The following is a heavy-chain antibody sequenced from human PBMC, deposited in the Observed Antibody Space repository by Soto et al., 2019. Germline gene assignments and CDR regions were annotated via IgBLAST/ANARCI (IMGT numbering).Heavy chain of an antibody. J-gene: IGHJ6*02. CDR2: MNPNSGNT. V-gene: IGHV1-8*01. Sequence: ASVKVSCKASGYTFTSYDINWVRQATGQGLEWMGWMNPNSGNTGYAQKFQGRVTMTKNTLYLQMNSLRAEDTAVYYCAKELLYGDYEYYYYGMDVWGQGTTVTVSS. CDR1: GYTFTSYD. D-gene: IGHD4-17*01. CDR3: AKELLYGDYEYYYYGMDV.